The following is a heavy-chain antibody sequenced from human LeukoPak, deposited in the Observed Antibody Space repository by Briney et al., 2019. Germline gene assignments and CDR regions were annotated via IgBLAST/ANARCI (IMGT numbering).Heavy chain of an antibody. Sequence: ASVKVSCKASGYTFTVHYLHWLRQAPGQGLEWMGWIKPDSGATNFAQNFQGRVTMTSDTSINTAYMGLSSLTSDDTAMYYCARDHDYGPDYWGQGTLVTVSA. V-gene: IGHV1-2*02. CDR2: IKPDSGAT. J-gene: IGHJ4*02. CDR3: ARDHDYGPDY. CDR1: GYTFTVHY. D-gene: IGHD4/OR15-4a*01.